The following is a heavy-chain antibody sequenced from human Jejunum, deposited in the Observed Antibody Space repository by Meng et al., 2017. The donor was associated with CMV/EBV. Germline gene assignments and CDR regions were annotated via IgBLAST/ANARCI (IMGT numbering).Heavy chain of an antibody. CDR2: IDHTGSA. CDR3: ARQRKYAAGGTGEFDP. CDR1: GWAFSGFY. J-gene: IGHJ5*02. D-gene: IGHD6-13*01. Sequence: VELTEWCGRRFKPYDTLLLPCAVYGWAFSGFYWSWLRQPPGKGLEWIAEIDHTGSANYHPSLKSRVTISVDTSKNQFSLELNSVTAADTALYYCARQRKYAAGGTGEFDPWGQGTLVTVSS. V-gene: IGHV4-34*01.